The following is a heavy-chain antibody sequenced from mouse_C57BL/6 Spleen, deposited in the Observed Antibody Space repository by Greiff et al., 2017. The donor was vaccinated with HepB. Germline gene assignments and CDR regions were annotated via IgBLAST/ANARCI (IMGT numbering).Heavy chain of an antibody. Sequence: QVQLQQPGAELVKPGASVKLSCKASGYTFTSYWMHWVKQRPGRGLEWIGRIDPSSGGTKYNEKFKSKATLTVDKPSSTAYMQLSSLTSEDSAVYYCARSNYCGGSYMDYWGQGTTLTVSS. CDR1: GYTFTSYW. CDR3: ARSNYCGGSYMDY. J-gene: IGHJ2*01. D-gene: IGHD1-1*01. CDR2: IDPSSGGT. V-gene: IGHV1-72*01.